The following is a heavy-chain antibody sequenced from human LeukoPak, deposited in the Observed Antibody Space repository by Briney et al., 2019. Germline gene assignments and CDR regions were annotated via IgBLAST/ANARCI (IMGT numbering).Heavy chain of an antibody. J-gene: IGHJ6*03. Sequence: PSETLSLTCTVSGGSISSSSYYWGWIRQPPGKGLEWIGSIYYSGSTYYNPSLKSRVTISVDTSKNQFSLKLSSVTAADTAVYYCARAGFESSSSSPRRYYYYYMDVWGKGTTVTVSS. CDR1: GGSISSSSYY. CDR3: ARAGFESSSSSPRRYYYYYMDV. D-gene: IGHD6-6*01. CDR2: IYYSGST. V-gene: IGHV4-39*01.